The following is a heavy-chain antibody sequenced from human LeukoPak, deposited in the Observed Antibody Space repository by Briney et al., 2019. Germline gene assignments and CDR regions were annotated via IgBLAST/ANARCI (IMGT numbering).Heavy chain of an antibody. J-gene: IGHJ4*02. CDR3: ACPQYGSGVDF. Sequence: SETLSLTCTVSGGSISSGSYYWSWIRQPAGKGLEWIGRIYTSGSTNYNPSLKSRVTISVDTSKNQFSLKLSSVTAADTAVYYCACPQYGSGVDFGGQGTLVTVSS. CDR2: IYTSGST. V-gene: IGHV4-61*02. D-gene: IGHD3-10*01. CDR1: GGSISSGSYY.